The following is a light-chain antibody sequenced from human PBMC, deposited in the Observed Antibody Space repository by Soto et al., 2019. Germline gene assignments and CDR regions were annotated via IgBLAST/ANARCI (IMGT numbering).Light chain of an antibody. CDR1: SGDIGGYNF. Sequence: QSAPTQPASVSGSHGQSITISCTGTSGDIGGYNFVSWYQQHPGKAPKVIIYEVSNRPSGVSNRFSGSKSGNTASLTISGLQAEDEADYYCNSYTSTSARVFGGGTKLTVL. CDR2: EVS. J-gene: IGLJ3*02. V-gene: IGLV2-14*01. CDR3: NSYTSTSARV.